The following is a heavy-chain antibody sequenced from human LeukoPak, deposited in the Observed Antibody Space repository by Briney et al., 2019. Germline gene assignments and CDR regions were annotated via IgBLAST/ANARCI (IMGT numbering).Heavy chain of an antibody. CDR2: TSSDLNVK. Sequence: GGSLRLSCAASGFTFRNYVIHWVRQAPGKGLEWVAVTSSDLNVKLYADSVKGRFTISRDNSKNTLYLQMNSLRAEDTAVYYCARSSWPYFDYWGQGTLVTVSS. CDR1: GFTFRNYV. V-gene: IGHV3-30-3*01. D-gene: IGHD6-13*01. CDR3: ARSSWPYFDY. J-gene: IGHJ4*02.